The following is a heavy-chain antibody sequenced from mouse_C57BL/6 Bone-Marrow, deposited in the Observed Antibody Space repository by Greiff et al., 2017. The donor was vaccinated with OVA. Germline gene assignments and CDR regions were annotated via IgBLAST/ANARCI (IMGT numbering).Heavy chain of an antibody. D-gene: IGHD1-1*01. CDR3: ASYYYGSSYGYFDV. Sequence: VQRVESGAELAKPGASVKLSCKASGYTFTSYWMHWVKQRPGRGLEWIGYINPSSGYTKYNQKFKDKATLTADKSSSTAYMQLSSLTYEDSAVYYCASYYYGSSYGYFDVWGTGTTVTVSS. J-gene: IGHJ1*03. CDR1: GYTFTSYW. V-gene: IGHV1-7*01. CDR2: INPSSGYT.